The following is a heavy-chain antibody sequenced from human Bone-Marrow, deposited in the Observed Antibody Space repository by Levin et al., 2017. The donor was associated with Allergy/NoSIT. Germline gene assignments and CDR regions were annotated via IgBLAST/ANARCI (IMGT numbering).Heavy chain of an antibody. D-gene: IGHD3-3*01. V-gene: IGHV4-59*08. CDR1: GDSINSYY. CDR2: LYYGGET. J-gene: IGHJ4*02. Sequence: PSETLSLTCDVSGDSINSYYWSWIRQPPGKGLEWIGYLYYGGETKYNPSLKSRVTMSADASKNQVSLTLTSVTAADTAVYYCARWTKSYDFWTGYWNNWGQGTLVTVSS. CDR3: ARWTKSYDFWTGYWNN.